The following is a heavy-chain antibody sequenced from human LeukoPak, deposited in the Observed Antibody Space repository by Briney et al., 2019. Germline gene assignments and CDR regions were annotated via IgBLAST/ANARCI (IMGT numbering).Heavy chain of an antibody. CDR3: ARGGSGSQAFDF. D-gene: IGHD3-10*01. Sequence: ASVKVSCKASGYSFTNYGISWVRQAPGQGLEWMGWISAYNGNTDYAQKFQGRVTMTTDTSTGTAYTELRSLRSDDTAVYFCARGGSGSQAFDFWGQGTLVTVSS. V-gene: IGHV1-18*01. J-gene: IGHJ4*02. CDR1: GYSFTNYG. CDR2: ISAYNGNT.